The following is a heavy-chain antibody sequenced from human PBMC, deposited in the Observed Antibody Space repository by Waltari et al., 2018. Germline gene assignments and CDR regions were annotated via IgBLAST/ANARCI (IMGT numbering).Heavy chain of an antibody. V-gene: IGHV3-7*01. CDR2: VKQGGSEK. D-gene: IGHD1-26*01. J-gene: IGHJ4*02. Sequence: EVHLVESGGGLVQPGGSLSLACAASGFPFSSYWMSWVRQTPGKGLEWVANVKQGGSEKYYVDSVKGRFTISRDNAKNSLYLQMNSLRAEDTAVYYCARGQWENSYYFDYWGQGTLVSVSS. CDR3: ARGQWENSYYFDY. CDR1: GFPFSSYW.